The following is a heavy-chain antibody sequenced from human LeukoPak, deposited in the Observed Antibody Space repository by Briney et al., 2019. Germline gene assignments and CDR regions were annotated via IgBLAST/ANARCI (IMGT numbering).Heavy chain of an antibody. Sequence: PGGSLRLSCAASGFTFSTYWMHWVRQAPGKGLVWVSRIKSDGSTNYADSVKGRFTISRDNAKNTVSLQMNRLRPEDTGVYYCARAPSEIGVYYPEYFRHWGQGTLVTVSS. V-gene: IGHV3-74*01. CDR1: GFTFSTYW. CDR3: ARAPSEIGVYYPEYFRH. J-gene: IGHJ1*01. CDR2: IKSDGST. D-gene: IGHD3-22*01.